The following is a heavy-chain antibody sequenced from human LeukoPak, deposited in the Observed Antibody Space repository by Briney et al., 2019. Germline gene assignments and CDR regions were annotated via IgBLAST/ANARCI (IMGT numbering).Heavy chain of an antibody. Sequence: PSETLSLTCTVSGGSISSYYWSWIRQPPGKGLEWSGYIYYSGSTNYNPSLKSRVTISVDTSKNQFSLKLSSVTAADTAVYYCARRPPGDGTLDYWGQGTLVTVSS. CDR2: IYYSGST. J-gene: IGHJ4*02. V-gene: IGHV4-59*08. CDR3: ARRPPGDGTLDY. D-gene: IGHD3-16*01. CDR1: GGSISSYY.